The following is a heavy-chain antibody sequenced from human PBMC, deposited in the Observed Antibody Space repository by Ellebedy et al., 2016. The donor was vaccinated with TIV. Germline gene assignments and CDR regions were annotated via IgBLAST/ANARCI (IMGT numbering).Heavy chain of an antibody. Sequence: GESLKISXAASGFTFSSYGMHWVRQAPGKGLEWVAVISYDGSNKYYADSVKGRFTISRDNSKNTLSLQMNSLRAEDTAVYYCAKTVGTMVRGVPYYFDYWGQGTLVTVSS. CDR2: ISYDGSNK. J-gene: IGHJ4*02. CDR1: GFTFSSYG. CDR3: AKTVGTMVRGVPYYFDY. V-gene: IGHV3-30*18. D-gene: IGHD3-10*01.